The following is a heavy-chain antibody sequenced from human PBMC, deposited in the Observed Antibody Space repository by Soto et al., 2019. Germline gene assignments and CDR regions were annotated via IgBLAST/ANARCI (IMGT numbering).Heavy chain of an antibody. CDR1: GFSLSTNGVG. D-gene: IGHD4-17*01. Sequence: QITLKESGPTLVKPTQTLTLTCTFSGFSLSTNGVGVGWIRQPPGKALEWLALIYWDDSKEYSPSLKSRLTITKDTSRNQVVLTMTNMDPVDTATYYCAKKGGGDYILGHWGQGTLVTVSS. J-gene: IGHJ4*02. CDR3: AKKGGGDYILGH. CDR2: IYWDDSK. V-gene: IGHV2-5*02.